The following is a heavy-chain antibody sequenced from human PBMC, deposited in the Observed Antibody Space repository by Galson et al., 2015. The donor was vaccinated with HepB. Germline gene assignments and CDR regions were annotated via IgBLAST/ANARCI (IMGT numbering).Heavy chain of an antibody. D-gene: IGHD1-1*01. CDR1: GFAFDDYA. CDR3: ARDLDWNDSLDNWFDP. J-gene: IGHJ5*02. CDR2: LRNGERT. V-gene: IGHV3-20*01. Sequence: SLRLSCATSGFAFDDYAMSWVRQSPGKGLEWVSGLRNGERTGYADSVKGRFTISRDNARNSLYLQMNSLRPEDTALYHCARDLDWNDSLDNWFDPWGKGTLVTVSS.